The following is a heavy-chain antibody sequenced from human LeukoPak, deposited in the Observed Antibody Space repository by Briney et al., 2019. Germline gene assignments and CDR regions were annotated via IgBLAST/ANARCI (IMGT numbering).Heavy chain of an antibody. CDR1: GGTFSSYA. V-gene: IGHV1-69*04. CDR3: ARGSGWAPSFDY. D-gene: IGHD6-19*01. J-gene: IGHJ4*02. CDR2: IIPILGIA. Sequence: SVKVSCKASGGTFSSYAISWVRQAPGQGLEWMGRIIPILGIANYAQKFQGRVTITTDESTSTAYMELSSLRSEDTAVYYCARGSGWAPSFDYWGQGTLVTVSS.